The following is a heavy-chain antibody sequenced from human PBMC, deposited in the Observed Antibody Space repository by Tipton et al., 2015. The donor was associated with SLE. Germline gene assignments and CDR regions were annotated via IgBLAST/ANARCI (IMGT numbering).Heavy chain of an antibody. D-gene: IGHD2-21*02. Sequence: TLFLTCAVYGGSFSGYYWSWIRQPPGKGLEWIGEINHSGSTNYNPSLKSRVTISVDTSKNQFSLKLSSVTAADTAVYYCARGVHIVVVTAVYGLDVWGQGTTVTVSS. CDR2: INHSGST. V-gene: IGHV4-34*01. CDR1: GGSFSGYY. J-gene: IGHJ6*02. CDR3: ARGVHIVVVTAVYGLDV.